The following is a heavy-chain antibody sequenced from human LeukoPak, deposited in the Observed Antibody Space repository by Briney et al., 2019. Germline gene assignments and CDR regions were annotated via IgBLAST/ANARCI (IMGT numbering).Heavy chain of an antibody. J-gene: IGHJ4*02. Sequence: SETLSLTCTVSGGSVSSGSYYWSWIRQPPGKGLEWIGCIYYSGSANYSPSLSSRVTMSVDTSKNQFSLKLRSVTAADTAVYYCARLGYYDNYFDYWGQGTLVIVSS. CDR1: GGSVSSGSYY. CDR3: ARLGYYDNYFDY. D-gene: IGHD3-22*01. CDR2: IYYSGSA. V-gene: IGHV4-61*01.